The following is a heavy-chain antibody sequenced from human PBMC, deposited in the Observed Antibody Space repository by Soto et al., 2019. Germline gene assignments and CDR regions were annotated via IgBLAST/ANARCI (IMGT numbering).Heavy chain of an antibody. Sequence: GGAPRLSFAASGFTFCSFFITLVRPAPGKGLEWVSAISGSGGTTYYADSVKDRFTISRDNSKSTLFLQMHSLRAEDTAVYYCAKYGRDSSAWKADYWGQGTLVTVSS. V-gene: IGHV3-23*01. CDR3: AKYGRDSSAWKADY. J-gene: IGHJ4*02. D-gene: IGHD6-19*01. CDR1: GFTFCSFF. CDR2: ISGSGGTT.